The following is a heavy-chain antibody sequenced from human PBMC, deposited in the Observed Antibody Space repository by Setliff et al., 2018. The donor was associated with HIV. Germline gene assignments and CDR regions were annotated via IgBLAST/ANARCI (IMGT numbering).Heavy chain of an antibody. Sequence: HPGGSLRLSCAASGFTFSTYYMSWVRQAPGKGLEWVSTIYSGGSTYHADSVKGRFTLSRDTSKNTLFLQMNSLRPEDTAVYYCARMRLYNTALDYWGQGTLVTVSS. V-gene: IGHV3-66*02. J-gene: IGHJ4*02. CDR2: IYSGGST. CDR1: GFTFSTYY. CDR3: ARMRLYNTALDY. D-gene: IGHD3-3*01.